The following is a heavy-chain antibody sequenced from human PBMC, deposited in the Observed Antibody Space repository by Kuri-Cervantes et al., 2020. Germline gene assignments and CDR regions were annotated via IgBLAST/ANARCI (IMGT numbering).Heavy chain of an antibody. D-gene: IGHD4-17*01. CDR2: IYYSGST. CDR3: ASTTVTTNWFDP. Sequence: GSLRLSCTVSGGSISSYYWSWIRQPPGEGLEWIGYIYYSGSTNYNPSLKSRVTISVDRSKNQFSLKLSSVTAADTAVYYCASTTVTTNWFDPWGQGTLVTVSS. J-gene: IGHJ5*02. V-gene: IGHV4-59*12. CDR1: GGSISSYY.